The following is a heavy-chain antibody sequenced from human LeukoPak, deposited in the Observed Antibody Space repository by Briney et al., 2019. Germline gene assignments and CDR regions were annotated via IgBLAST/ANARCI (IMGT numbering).Heavy chain of an antibody. Sequence: ASVKVSCKASGYTFTSYGISGVRQAPGQGLEWMGWSSAYNGNTNYAQKLQGRVTMTTDTSTSTAYMELRSLRSDDTAVYYCARVPEWELLRPLDYWGQGTLVTVSS. CDR2: SSAYNGNT. CDR3: ARVPEWELLRPLDY. V-gene: IGHV1-18*01. CDR1: GYTFTSYG. D-gene: IGHD1-26*01. J-gene: IGHJ4*02.